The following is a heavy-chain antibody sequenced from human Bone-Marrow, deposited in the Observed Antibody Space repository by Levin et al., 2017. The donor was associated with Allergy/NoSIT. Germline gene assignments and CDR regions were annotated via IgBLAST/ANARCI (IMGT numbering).Heavy chain of an antibody. J-gene: IGHJ3*01. CDR2: IRGGGGGT. D-gene: IGHD5-12*01. Sequence: GGSLRLSCAASGFTFSNYSMSWVRQAPEKGLEWVSTIRGGGGGTYYADSVKVRFTISRDKSKNTLFLQMNSLRADDTAVYYCAKSLTRYSGGYRGAFDVWGHGTMVTVSS. V-gene: IGHV3-23*01. CDR3: AKSLTRYSGGYRGAFDV. CDR1: GFTFSNYS.